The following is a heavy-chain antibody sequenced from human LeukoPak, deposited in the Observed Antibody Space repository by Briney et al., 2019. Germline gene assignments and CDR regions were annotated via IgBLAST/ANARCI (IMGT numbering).Heavy chain of an antibody. CDR1: GFTFSSYT. J-gene: IGHJ4*02. CDR2: ITGSGDT. CDR3: ASPMGATYYFDY. V-gene: IGHV3-23*01. D-gene: IGHD1-26*01. Sequence: GGSLRLSCAASGFTFSSYTMRWVRQAPGKGLEWVSTITGSGDTYYADSVKGRFTISRDNSKNTLYLQMNSLRVDDTAVYYCASPMGATYYFDYWGQGTLVTVSS.